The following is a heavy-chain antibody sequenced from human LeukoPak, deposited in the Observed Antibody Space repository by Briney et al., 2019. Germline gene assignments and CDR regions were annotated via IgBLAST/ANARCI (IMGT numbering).Heavy chain of an antibody. CDR3: AREALHCSSTSSRLVAYYYGMDL. Sequence: ASVTVSCQTSGYTFTCYGISWVRQAPGQGLEWMGWISAYNGNTNYAQKFQGRVTMTTDTPTSTAYMELRSLRSDDTAVYYCAREALHCSSTSSRLVAYYYGMDLWGQGIRVTVSS. V-gene: IGHV1-18*01. CDR2: ISAYNGNT. J-gene: IGHJ6*02. CDR1: GYTFTCYG. D-gene: IGHD2-2*01.